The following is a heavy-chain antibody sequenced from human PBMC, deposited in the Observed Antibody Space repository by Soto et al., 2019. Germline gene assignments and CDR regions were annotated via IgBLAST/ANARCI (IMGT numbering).Heavy chain of an antibody. CDR1: GGSISSSSYY. CDR3: ARHERQLVFDY. Sequence: ASETLSLTCTVSGGSISSSSYYWGWIRQPPGKGLEWIGSIYYSGSTYYNPSLKSRVTISVDTSKNQFSLKLSSVTAADTAVYYCARHERQLVFDYWGQGTLVTVS. D-gene: IGHD6-6*01. CDR2: IYYSGST. J-gene: IGHJ4*02. V-gene: IGHV4-39*01.